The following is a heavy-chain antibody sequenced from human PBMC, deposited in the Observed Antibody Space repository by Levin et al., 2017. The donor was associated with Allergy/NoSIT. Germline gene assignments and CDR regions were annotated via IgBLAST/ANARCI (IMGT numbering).Heavy chain of an antibody. CDR1: GGTFSSYA. V-gene: IGHV1-69*01. Sequence: PGESLKISCKASGGTFSSYAISWVRQAPGQGLEWMGGIIPIFGTANYAQKFQGRVTITADESTSTAYMELSSLRSEDTAVYYCASSSIIAARPRYFDLWGRGTLVTVSS. CDR3: ASSSIIAARPRYFDL. D-gene: IGHD6-6*01. J-gene: IGHJ2*01. CDR2: IIPIFGTA.